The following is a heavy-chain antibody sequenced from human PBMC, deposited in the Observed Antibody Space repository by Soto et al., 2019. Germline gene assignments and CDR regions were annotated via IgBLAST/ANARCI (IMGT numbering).Heavy chain of an antibody. CDR1: GCSISSSSYY. Sequence: QLQLQESGPGLVKPSATLYLTCTVSGCSISSSSYYWGWIRPPPGKGRGWIGSIYYSGSTYYNTSLKSRLTISVDTSKNQFSLKLSSVTAADTAVYYGARHTPATSISDHWGQGTLVTVSS. D-gene: IGHD2-15*01. CDR2: IYYSGST. CDR3: ARHTPATSISDH. J-gene: IGHJ4*02. V-gene: IGHV4-39*01.